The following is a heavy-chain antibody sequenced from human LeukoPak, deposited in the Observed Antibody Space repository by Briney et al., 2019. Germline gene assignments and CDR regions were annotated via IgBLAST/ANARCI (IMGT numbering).Heavy chain of an antibody. Sequence: PGGSLRLSCAASGFTFSIYSMNWVRQAPGKGLEWVSSISSSSSYIYYADSVKGRFTISRDNAKNSLYLQMNRLRAEDTAVYYCARWELLRLDAFDIWGQGTMVTVSS. V-gene: IGHV3-21*01. D-gene: IGHD1-26*01. CDR1: GFTFSIYS. CDR3: ARWELLRLDAFDI. J-gene: IGHJ3*02. CDR2: ISSSSSYI.